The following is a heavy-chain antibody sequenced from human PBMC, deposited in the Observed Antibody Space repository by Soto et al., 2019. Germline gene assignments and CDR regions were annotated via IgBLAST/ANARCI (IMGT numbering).Heavy chain of an antibody. J-gene: IGHJ4*02. D-gene: IGHD6-19*01. CDR3: ARLGGIAVAGPIYY. CDR1: GGSISRSNYY. CDR2: VYHTGNT. Sequence: SETLSLTCSVSGGSISRSNYYWAWIRQPPGKGLEWIGSVYHTGNTYYSLSLRSRVAISLDTSKNQFSLRLDAVSAADTATYCCARLGGIAVAGPIYYWGQGTLVTVSS. V-gene: IGHV4-39*01.